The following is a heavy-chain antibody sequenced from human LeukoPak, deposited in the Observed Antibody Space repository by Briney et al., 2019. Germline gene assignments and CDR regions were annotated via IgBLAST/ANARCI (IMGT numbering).Heavy chain of an antibody. V-gene: IGHV3-13*01. CDR2: IGIPGDA. CDR3: AKAFDYNGLRGEGGSFDY. Sequence: GGSLRLSCAASGFNISKYDMHWVRRTTKRRLEWVSGIGIPGDAYYVDAVKGRFTISRENAKNSVYLQMNSLRDGDTAVYFCAKAFDYNGLRGEGGSFDYWGQGAQVTVSS. CDR1: GFNISKYD. D-gene: IGHD4-11*01. J-gene: IGHJ4*02.